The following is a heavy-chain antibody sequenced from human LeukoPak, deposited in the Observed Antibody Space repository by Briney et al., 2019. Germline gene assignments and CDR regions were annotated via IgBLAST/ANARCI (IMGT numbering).Heavy chain of an antibody. CDR1: GYTFTSYD. D-gene: IGHD3-10*01. Sequence: GASVKVSCKASGYTFTSYDINWVRQATGQGLEWMGWMNPNSGNTGYAQKFQGRVTMTRNTSISTAYMELSSLRSEDTAVYYCARGGTMVRGARRGSDCWGQGTLVTVSS. CDR2: MNPNSGNT. V-gene: IGHV1-8*01. CDR3: ARGGTMVRGARRGSDC. J-gene: IGHJ4*02.